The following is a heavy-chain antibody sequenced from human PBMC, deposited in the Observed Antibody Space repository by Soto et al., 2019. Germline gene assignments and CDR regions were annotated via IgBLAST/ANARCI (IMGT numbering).Heavy chain of an antibody. CDR1: GFTFSSYS. V-gene: IGHV3-48*02. J-gene: IGHJ6*02. CDR3: ARDRSSLLWFGELLGEEFYYYYYGMDV. Sequence: GGSLRLSWAAFGFTFSSYSMNWVRQAPGKGLEWVSYISSSSSTIYYADSVKGRFTISRDNAKNSLYLQMNSLRDEDTAVYYCARDRSSLLWFGELLGEEFYYYYYGMDVWGQGTTVTVSS. D-gene: IGHD3-10*01. CDR2: ISSSSSTI.